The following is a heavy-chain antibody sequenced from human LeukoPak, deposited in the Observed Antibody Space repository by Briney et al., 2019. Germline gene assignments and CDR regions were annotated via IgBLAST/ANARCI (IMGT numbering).Heavy chain of an antibody. D-gene: IGHD3-10*01. Sequence: ARGSLRLSCAVPGFTFSSSAMNWVGQAPGKGLEWVSGISGSGGHTYYADSVKGRFTISRDNSKNTLYLQMNSLRADDTAVYYCAKRRYAGSGPFDYWGQGTLVTVSS. V-gene: IGHV3-23*01. CDR2: ISGSGGHT. CDR1: GFTFSSSA. CDR3: AKRRYAGSGPFDY. J-gene: IGHJ4*02.